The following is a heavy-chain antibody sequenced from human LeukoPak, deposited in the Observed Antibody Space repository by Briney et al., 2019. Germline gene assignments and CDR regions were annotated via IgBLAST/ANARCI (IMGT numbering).Heavy chain of an antibody. J-gene: IGHJ4*02. D-gene: IGHD5-12*01. V-gene: IGHV3-23*01. CDR3: AKSAGVATIYFDS. CDR2: IGSDGDR. Sequence: GGSLRLSCTASGFDFRSYAMAWVRQAPGKGLEGVAAIGSDGDRVHEDSVKGRFTISRDNSKSTLYLQMDNLRVEDTAVYFCAKSAGVATIYFDSWGQGALVTVSS. CDR1: GFDFRSYA.